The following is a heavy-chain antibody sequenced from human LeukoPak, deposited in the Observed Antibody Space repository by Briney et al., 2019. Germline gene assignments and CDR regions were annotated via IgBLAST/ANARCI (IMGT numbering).Heavy chain of an antibody. CDR1: GFTFSDYY. CDR2: ISSSGSSI. V-gene: IGHV3-11*01. CDR3: ARVYGDWNDGLPAWFDP. J-gene: IGHJ5*02. Sequence: GGSLRLSCVASGFTFSDYYMSWTRQAPGKGLEWISYISSSGSSIYYADSVKGRFTISRDKTKNSLYLQMNSLRAEDTAVYYCARVYGDWNDGLPAWFDPWGQGTLVTVSS. D-gene: IGHD1-1*01.